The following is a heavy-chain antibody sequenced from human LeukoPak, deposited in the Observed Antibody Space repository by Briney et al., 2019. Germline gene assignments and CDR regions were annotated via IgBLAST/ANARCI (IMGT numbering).Heavy chain of an antibody. CDR3: ARGHGSSGRVDY. Sequence: SETLSLTCAVYGGSFSGYYWSWIRQPPGKGLEWIGEINHSGSTNYNPSLKSRVTISVDTSKNQFSLKLSSVTAADTAVYYCARGHGSSGRVDYWGQGTLVTVSS. D-gene: IGHD3-22*01. J-gene: IGHJ4*02. CDR1: GGSFSGYY. CDR2: INHSGST. V-gene: IGHV4-34*01.